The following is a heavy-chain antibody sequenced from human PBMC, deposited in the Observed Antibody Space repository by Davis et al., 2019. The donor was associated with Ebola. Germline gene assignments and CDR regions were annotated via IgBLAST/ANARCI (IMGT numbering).Heavy chain of an antibody. Sequence: MPSETLSLTCTVSGSSISSGGYYWSWIRQHPGKGLEWIGYIYYSGSTYYNPSLKSRVTISVDTSKNQFSLKLSSVTAADTAVYYCAREGGRAAMAIGGMDVWGQGTTVTVSS. CDR3: AREGGRAAMAIGGMDV. CDR2: IYYSGST. CDR1: GSSISSGGYY. J-gene: IGHJ6*02. V-gene: IGHV4-31*03. D-gene: IGHD5-18*01.